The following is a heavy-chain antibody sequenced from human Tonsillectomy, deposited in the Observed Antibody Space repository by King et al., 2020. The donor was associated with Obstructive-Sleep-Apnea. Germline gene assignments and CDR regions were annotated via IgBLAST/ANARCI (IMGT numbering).Heavy chain of an antibody. CDR2: MKKKRDGGTT. CDR3: TRDYDILTGYYYGAFDI. Sequence: VQLVESGGGLVKPGGSLRLSCAASGFTVSNAWMIWVRQAPGKGLEWVGRMKKKRDGGTTDYAAPVKGRFTISIDDSKKTWYLQMNSLKTEDTAVYYCTRDYDILTGYYYGAFDIWGQGTMVTVSS. CDR1: GFTVSNAW. V-gene: IGHV3-15*01. J-gene: IGHJ3*02. D-gene: IGHD3-9*01.